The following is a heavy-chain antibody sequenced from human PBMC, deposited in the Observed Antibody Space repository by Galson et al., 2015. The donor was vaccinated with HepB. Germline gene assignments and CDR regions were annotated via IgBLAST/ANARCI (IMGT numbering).Heavy chain of an antibody. CDR2: IIPIFRTP. CDR3: ARWAEYCSTANCYFPLDY. V-gene: IGHV1-69*13. CDR1: GGTFSNYA. Sequence: SVKVSCKAFGGTFSNYAFSWVRQAPGQGLEWMGVIIPIFRTPMYAQKFQGRVTITADGSTTTVYMELSSLRSEDTAVYYCARWAEYCSTANCYFPLDYWGQGTLVTVSS. J-gene: IGHJ4*02. D-gene: IGHD2-2*01.